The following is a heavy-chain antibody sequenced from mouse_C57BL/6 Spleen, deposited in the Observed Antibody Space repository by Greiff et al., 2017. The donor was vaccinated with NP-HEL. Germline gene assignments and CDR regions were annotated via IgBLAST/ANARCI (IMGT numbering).Heavy chain of an antibody. J-gene: IGHJ1*03. V-gene: IGHV2-2*01. CDR1: GFSLTSYG. Sequence: QVQLQQSGPGLVQPSQSLSITCTVSGFSLTSYGVHWVRQSPGKGLEWLGVIWSGGSTDYNAAFISRLSISKDNSKSQVFFKKNSLQADDTAIYYCGRKGELGGGYFDVWGTGTTVTVSS. CDR3: GRKGELGGGYFDV. D-gene: IGHD4-1*01. CDR2: IWSGGST.